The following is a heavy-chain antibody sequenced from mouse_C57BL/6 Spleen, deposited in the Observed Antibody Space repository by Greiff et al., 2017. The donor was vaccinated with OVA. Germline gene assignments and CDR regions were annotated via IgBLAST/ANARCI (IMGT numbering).Heavy chain of an antibody. J-gene: IGHJ3*01. CDR3: ARGGYGAY. D-gene: IGHD3-2*02. V-gene: IGHV1-69*01. CDR2: IDPSDSYT. Sequence: QVQLKQPGAELVMPGASVKLSCKASGYTFTSYWMHWVKQRPGQGLEWIGEIDPSDSYTNYNQKFKGKSTLTVDKSSSTAYMQLSSLTSEDSAVYYCARGGYGAYWGQGTLVTVSA. CDR1: GYTFTSYW.